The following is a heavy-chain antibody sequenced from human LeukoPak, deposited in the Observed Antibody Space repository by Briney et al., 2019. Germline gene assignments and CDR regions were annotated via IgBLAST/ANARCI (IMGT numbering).Heavy chain of an antibody. J-gene: IGHJ4*02. D-gene: IGHD2-21*01. CDR1: GFTFSSYA. CDR2: IGGDGFNT. CDR3: AKDNFGLVPYCFDS. Sequence: GGSLRLSCAASGFTFSSYAMSWVRQAPGKGLEWVSSIGGDGFNTHYADSVKGRFSISRDTSTNTLYLEMNSLRADDSALYYCAKDNFGLVPYCFDSWGQGTLVTVSS. V-gene: IGHV3-23*01.